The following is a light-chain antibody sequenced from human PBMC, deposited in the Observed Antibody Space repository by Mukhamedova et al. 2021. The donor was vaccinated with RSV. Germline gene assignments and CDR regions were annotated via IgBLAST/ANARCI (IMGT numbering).Light chain of an antibody. V-gene: IGKV1D-12*01. CDR1: DISSW. Sequence: DISSWLAWYQQKPGKAPKLLIYAASNLQSGVPSRFSGRGYGRDFTLSISSLQPEDFATYFCQQANSFPLTFGGGTTVEIK. CDR3: QQANSFPLT. CDR2: AAS. J-gene: IGKJ4*01.